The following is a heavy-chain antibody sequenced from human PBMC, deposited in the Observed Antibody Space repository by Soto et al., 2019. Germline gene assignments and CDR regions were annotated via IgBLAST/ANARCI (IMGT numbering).Heavy chain of an antibody. Sequence: SETLSLTCTVSGGSISSHYWSWIRQPPGKGLEWIGYIYDTGSINYNPSLKSRVTMSVDTSKNHFSLKLSSVTAADTAVYYCARQMGATTDFDYWGQGTLVTVSS. J-gene: IGHJ4*02. CDR3: ARQMGATTDFDY. CDR1: GGSISSHY. CDR2: IYDTGSI. D-gene: IGHD1-26*01. V-gene: IGHV4-59*08.